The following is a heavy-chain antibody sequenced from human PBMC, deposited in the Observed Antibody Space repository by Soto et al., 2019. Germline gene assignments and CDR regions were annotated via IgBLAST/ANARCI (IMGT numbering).Heavy chain of an antibody. D-gene: IGHD3-22*01. V-gene: IGHV1-24*01. J-gene: IGHJ4*02. CDR2: FDPEDGAT. Sequence: ASVKVSCKVSGYTLTELSMHWVRQAPGKGLEWMGGFDPEDGATIYAQKFQGRVTMTEDTSTDTAYMELSSLRSEDTAVYYCATTLYYDSSGSNFDYWGQGTLVTVSS. CDR1: GYTLTELS. CDR3: ATTLYYDSSGSNFDY.